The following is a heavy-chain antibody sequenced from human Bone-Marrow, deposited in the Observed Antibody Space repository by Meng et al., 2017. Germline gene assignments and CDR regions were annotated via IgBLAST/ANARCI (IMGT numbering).Heavy chain of an antibody. J-gene: IGHJ4*02. CDR1: GYTFTSFD. Sequence: ASVKVSCKTSGYTFTSFDINWVRQATGQGLEWMGRINPKSGDTHYAQRSQGRVNMNGDTSISTAYMELSGMRSDDTAMYYCARDEDISAAGKLFGDYWGQGNLVTVSS. D-gene: IGHD6-13*01. V-gene: IGHV1-2*06. CDR2: INPKSGDT. CDR3: ARDEDISAAGKLFGDY.